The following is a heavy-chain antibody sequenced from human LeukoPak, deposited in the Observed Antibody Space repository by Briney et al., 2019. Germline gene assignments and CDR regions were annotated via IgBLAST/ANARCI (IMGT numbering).Heavy chain of an antibody. CDR1: GFTFSTYS. J-gene: IGHJ6*02. CDR2: ISTSSTYI. CDR3: ARHEPVITLSSYYYGMDV. D-gene: IGHD1-14*01. V-gene: IGHV3-21*01. Sequence: PGGSLRLSCAASGFTFSTYSMNWVRQAPGKGLEWVSSISTSSTYIYYADSVKGRFTVSRDNAKNSLYLQMNSLRAEDTAVYYCARHEPVITLSSYYYGMDVWGPGTTVTVSS.